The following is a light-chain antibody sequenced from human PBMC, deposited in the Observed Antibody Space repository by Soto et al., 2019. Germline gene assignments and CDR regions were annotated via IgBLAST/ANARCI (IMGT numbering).Light chain of an antibody. Sequence: QSVLTQPPSVSAAPGQTVTISCSGSSSNIGHNYVCWYQQFPGTAPKLLIYNNNQRPSGVPDRFSASKSGTSASLAISGLQSEDEADYYCAAWDDSLNGVVFGGGTKLTVL. CDR2: NNN. V-gene: IGLV1-44*01. CDR1: SSNIGHNY. J-gene: IGLJ2*01. CDR3: AAWDDSLNGVV.